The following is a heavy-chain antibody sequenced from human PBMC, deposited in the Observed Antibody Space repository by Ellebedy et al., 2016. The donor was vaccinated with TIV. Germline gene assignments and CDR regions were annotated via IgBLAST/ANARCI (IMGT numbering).Heavy chain of an antibody. V-gene: IGHV3-23*01. D-gene: IGHD4-23*01. J-gene: IGHJ4*02. Sequence: GESLKISCAASGFTFSSYAMSWVRQAPGKGLEWVSAISGSGGSTYYADSVKGRFTISRDNSKNTLYLQMNSLRAEDTAVYYCAKGGGGKRGNYFDYWGQGTLVTVSS. CDR1: GFTFSSYA. CDR2: ISGSGGST. CDR3: AKGGGGKRGNYFDY.